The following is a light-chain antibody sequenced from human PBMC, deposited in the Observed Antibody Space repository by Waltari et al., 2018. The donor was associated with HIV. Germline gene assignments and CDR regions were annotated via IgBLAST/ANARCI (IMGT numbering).Light chain of an antibody. J-gene: IGLJ3*02. Sequence: QSVLTQPPSASGTPGQRVTISCSATRAKIGTNTVNWTPIITGMAPKLPIYNDNQRPSGVPDRFSGSRSGTSASLAISGLESEDEADYYCAAWDHRLDGQGVFGGGTTLTVL. CDR2: NDN. CDR1: RAKIGTNT. V-gene: IGLV1-44*01. CDR3: AAWDHRLDGQGV.